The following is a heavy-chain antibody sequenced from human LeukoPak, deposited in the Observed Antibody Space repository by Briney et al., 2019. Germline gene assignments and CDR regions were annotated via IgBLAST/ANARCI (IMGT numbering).Heavy chain of an antibody. CDR1: GYTFTGYY. V-gene: IGHV1-2*02. CDR3: ARLNLGYCTGGVCYAAFDI. Sequence: ASVKVSCKASGYTFTGYYMHWVRQAPGQGLEWMGWINPNSGGTNYAQKFQGRVTMTRDTSISTAYMELSRLRSDDTAVYYCARLNLGYCTGGVCYAAFDIWGQGTMVTVSS. J-gene: IGHJ3*02. CDR2: INPNSGGT. D-gene: IGHD2-8*02.